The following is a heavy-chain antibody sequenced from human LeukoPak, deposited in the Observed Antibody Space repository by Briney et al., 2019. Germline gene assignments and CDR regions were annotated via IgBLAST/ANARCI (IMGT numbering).Heavy chain of an antibody. D-gene: IGHD1-1*01. Sequence: GGSLILSCAASGFTFSGYSMNWVRQAPGKGLEWISYITSSNSIITYADSVKGRFTISRDNARNSLYLQMNSLSDEDTAVYFCVINHNWAFDYWGQGTLVTVSS. J-gene: IGHJ4*02. CDR2: ITSSNSII. CDR3: VINHNWAFDY. V-gene: IGHV3-48*02. CDR1: GFTFSGYS.